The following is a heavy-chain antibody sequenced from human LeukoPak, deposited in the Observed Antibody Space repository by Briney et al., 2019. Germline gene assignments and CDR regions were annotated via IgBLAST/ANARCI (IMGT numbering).Heavy chain of an antibody. CDR2: ISADNGNT. D-gene: IGHD4-17*01. CDR3: ARDLMTTVSAFDY. J-gene: IGHJ4*02. Sequence: ASVKVSCKASGYTFTSYGISWVRQAPGQGLEWMGWISADNGNTNYAQKLQGRVTMTTDTSTSTAYMEMSSLRSEDTAVYYCARDLMTTVSAFDYWGQGTLVTVSS. CDR1: GYTFTSYG. V-gene: IGHV1-18*01.